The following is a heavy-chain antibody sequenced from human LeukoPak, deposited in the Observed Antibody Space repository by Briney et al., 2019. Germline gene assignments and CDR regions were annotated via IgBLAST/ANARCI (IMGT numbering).Heavy chain of an antibody. Sequence: SETLSLTCTGSGFSISSYYWIWLRQPPGKELEGIGYIYYSGSTNYNPSLKSRVTISVDTSKNQFSLKLSSVTAADTAVYYCARAWGNLYDAFDIWGQGTMVTVSS. CDR1: GFSISSYY. D-gene: IGHD3-16*01. CDR2: IYYSGST. J-gene: IGHJ3*02. V-gene: IGHV4-59*08. CDR3: ARAWGNLYDAFDI.